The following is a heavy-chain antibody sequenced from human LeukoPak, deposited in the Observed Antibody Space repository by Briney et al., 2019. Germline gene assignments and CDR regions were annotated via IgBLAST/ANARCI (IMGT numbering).Heavy chain of an antibody. D-gene: IGHD6-13*01. J-gene: IGHJ4*02. Sequence: GGSLRLSCAASGFTFSSYWMSWVRQAPGKGLEWVVNIKQDGSEKYYVDSVKGRFTISRDNAKNSLYLQMNSLRAEDTAVYYCALRAYSSSWYSFDYWGQGTLVTVSS. CDR2: IKQDGSEK. V-gene: IGHV3-7*01. CDR1: GFTFSSYW. CDR3: ALRAYSSSWYSFDY.